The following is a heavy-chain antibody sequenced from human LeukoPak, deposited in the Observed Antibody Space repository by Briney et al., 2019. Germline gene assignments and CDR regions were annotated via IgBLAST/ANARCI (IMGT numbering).Heavy chain of an antibody. V-gene: IGHV1-69*05. CDR3: AVGVVPAAFDAFDI. J-gene: IGHJ3*02. D-gene: IGHD2-2*01. CDR1: GGTFSSYA. CDR2: IIPIFGTA. Sequence: SVKVSCKASGGTFSSYAISWVRQAPGQGLEWMGRIIPIFGTANYAQKFQGKVTITTDESTSTAYMELSSLRSEDTAVYYCAVGVVPAAFDAFDIWGQGTMVTVSS.